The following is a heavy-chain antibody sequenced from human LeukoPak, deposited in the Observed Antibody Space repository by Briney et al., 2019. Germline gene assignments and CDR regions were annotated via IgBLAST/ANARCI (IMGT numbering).Heavy chain of an antibody. D-gene: IGHD4-17*01. CDR3: ARARDDYGDYVWFDP. Sequence: PSETLSLTCAVYGGSFSGYYWSWIRQPAGKGLEWIGRIYTSGSTNYNPSLKSRVTMSVDTSKNQFSLKLSSVTAADTAVYYCARARDDYGDYVWFDPWGQGTLVTVSS. V-gene: IGHV4-59*10. CDR2: IYTSGST. CDR1: GGSFSGYY. J-gene: IGHJ5*02.